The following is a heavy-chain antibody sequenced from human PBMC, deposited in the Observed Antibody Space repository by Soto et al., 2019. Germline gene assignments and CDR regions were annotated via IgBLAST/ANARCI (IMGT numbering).Heavy chain of an antibody. CDR1: GGSISSSNW. CDR3: ARLSIAAAGPEDFDY. CDR2: IYHSGST. D-gene: IGHD6-13*01. Sequence: SETLSLTCAVSGGSISSSNWWSWVRQPPGKGLEWIGEIYHSGSTNYNPSLKSRVTISVDKSKNQFSLKLSSVTAADTAVYYCARLSIAAAGPEDFDYWGQGTLVTVSS. J-gene: IGHJ4*02. V-gene: IGHV4-4*02.